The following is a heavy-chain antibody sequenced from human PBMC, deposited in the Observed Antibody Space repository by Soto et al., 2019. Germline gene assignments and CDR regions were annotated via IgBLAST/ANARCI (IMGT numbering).Heavy chain of an antibody. J-gene: IGHJ5*02. CDR3: ARKTIFAYSSSWYFKNWFDP. V-gene: IGHV4-34*01. CDR1: GGSFSGYY. Sequence: PSETLSLTCAVYGGSFSGYYWSWIRQPPGKGLEWIGEINHSGSTNYNPSLKSRVTISVDTSKNQFSLKLSSVTAADTAVYYCARKTIFAYSSSWYFKNWFDPWGQGTLVTVS. D-gene: IGHD6-13*01. CDR2: INHSGST.